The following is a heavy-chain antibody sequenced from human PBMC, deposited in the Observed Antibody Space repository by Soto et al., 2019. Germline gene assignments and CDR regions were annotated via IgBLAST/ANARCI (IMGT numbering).Heavy chain of an antibody. CDR3: AKDKALGGGSTFDY. V-gene: IGHV3-23*01. CDR2: ISGNGVNT. CDR1: GFTFSRYA. J-gene: IGHJ4*02. D-gene: IGHD2-15*01. Sequence: EVQLLESGGGLVQPGGSLRLSCAASGFTFSRYAMSWVRQAPGKGLEWVSAISGNGVNTYYGDSVKGRFTISRDNSNNTLILQMNSLRAEDTAVYYCAKDKALGGGSTFDYWGQGTLVTVSS.